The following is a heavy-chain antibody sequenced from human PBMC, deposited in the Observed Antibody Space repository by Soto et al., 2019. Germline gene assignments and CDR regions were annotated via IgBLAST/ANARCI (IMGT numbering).Heavy chain of an antibody. Sequence: GASVKCSFKASGGTFSSYAISWVRQAPGQGLECMGGIIPIFGTANYAQKFQGRVTITADESTSTAYMELSSLRSEETAVYYCERDQDFWSGYSWFDPCGQGTLVTVSS. CDR1: GGTFSSYA. D-gene: IGHD3-3*01. CDR3: ERDQDFWSGYSWFDP. CDR2: IIPIFGTA. J-gene: IGHJ5*02. V-gene: IGHV1-69*13.